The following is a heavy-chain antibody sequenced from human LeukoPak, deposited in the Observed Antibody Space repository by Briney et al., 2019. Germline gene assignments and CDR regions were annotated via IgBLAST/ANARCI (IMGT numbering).Heavy chain of an antibody. V-gene: IGHV4-61*02. CDR3: ARDNHDFPDY. CDR2: IYTSGST. Sequence: SETLSLTCTVSGGSISSGSYYWSWIRQPAGKGLEWIGRIYTSGSTNYNPSLKSRVTISVDTSKNQFSLKLSSVTAADTAVYYCARDNHDFPDYWGQGTLVTVSS. J-gene: IGHJ4*02. D-gene: IGHD3-3*01. CDR1: GGSISSGSYY.